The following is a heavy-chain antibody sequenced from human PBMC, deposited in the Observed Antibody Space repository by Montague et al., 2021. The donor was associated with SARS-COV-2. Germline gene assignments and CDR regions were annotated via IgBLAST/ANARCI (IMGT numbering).Heavy chain of an antibody. Sequence: SETLSLTCAVYGGSFSNYYWSWIRQPPGKGLEWIGESDHRGSTNYNPSLKSRDTISVDTSKNQLSLKLSSVTAADTAVYYCARHYYGSGSYYLGEFDYWGQGTLVTVSS. CDR1: GGSFSNYY. D-gene: IGHD3-10*01. V-gene: IGHV4-34*01. CDR3: ARHYYGSGSYYLGEFDY. CDR2: SDHRGST. J-gene: IGHJ4*02.